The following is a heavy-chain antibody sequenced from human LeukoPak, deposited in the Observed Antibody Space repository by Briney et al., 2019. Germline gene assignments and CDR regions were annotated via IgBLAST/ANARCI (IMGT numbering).Heavy chain of an antibody. CDR3: ATVQYYGSGQMPNYYYYGMDV. D-gene: IGHD3-10*01. CDR2: FDPEDGET. CDR1: GYTLTELS. J-gene: IGHJ6*02. Sequence: ASVKVSCKVSGYTLTELSMHWVRQAPGKGLEWMGGFDPEDGETIYAQKFQGRVTMTEDTSTDTAYMELSSLRSEDTAVYYCATVQYYGSGQMPNYYYYGMDVWGQGTTVTVSS. V-gene: IGHV1-24*01.